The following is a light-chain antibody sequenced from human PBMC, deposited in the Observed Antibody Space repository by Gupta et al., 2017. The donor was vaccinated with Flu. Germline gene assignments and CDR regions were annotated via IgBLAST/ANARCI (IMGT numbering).Light chain of an antibody. CDR3: QQYSDYPWT. Sequence: GDRVTITCRASQTISGLLAWYQQKPGKAPHLLIYRASSLESGVPSRFSGSGSGTDSTLIIDSLQPDDFATYYCQQYSDYPWTFGQGTKVEFK. J-gene: IGKJ1*01. CDR1: QTISGL. V-gene: IGKV1-5*03. CDR2: RAS.